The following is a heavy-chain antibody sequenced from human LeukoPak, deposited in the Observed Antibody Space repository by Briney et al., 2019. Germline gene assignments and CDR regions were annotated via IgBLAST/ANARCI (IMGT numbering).Heavy chain of an antibody. CDR3: ARLSPLTGAYYYMDV. Sequence: SETLSLTCTVSTGSISTYYWSWIRQPPGKGLEWIGYIYYSGSTNYDPSLKSRVTISVDTSKNQFSLKLSSVTAADTAVYYCARLSPLTGAYYYMDVWGKGTTVTVFS. CDR1: TGSISTYY. V-gene: IGHV4-59*01. D-gene: IGHD7-27*01. J-gene: IGHJ6*03. CDR2: IYYSGST.